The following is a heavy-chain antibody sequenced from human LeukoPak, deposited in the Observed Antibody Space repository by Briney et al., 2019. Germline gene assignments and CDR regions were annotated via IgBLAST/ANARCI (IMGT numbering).Heavy chain of an antibody. CDR3: AKVRWLRPLQE. CDR1: GFTFSSYA. J-gene: IGHJ4*02. D-gene: IGHD5-12*01. V-gene: IGHV3-23*01. Sequence: PGGSPRLSCAASGFTFSSYAMSWVRQAPGKGLEWVSAISGSGGSTYYADSVKGQFTISRDNSKNTLYLQMNSLRAEDTAVYYCAKVRWLRPLQEWGQGTLVTVSS. CDR2: ISGSGGST.